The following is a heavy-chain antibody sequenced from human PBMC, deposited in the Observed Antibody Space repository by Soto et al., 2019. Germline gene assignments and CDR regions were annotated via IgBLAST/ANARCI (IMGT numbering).Heavy chain of an antibody. J-gene: IGHJ5*02. D-gene: IGHD2-15*01. CDR1: GYTFTGYY. CDR2: INPNSGGT. Sequence: ASVKVSCKASGYTFTGYYMHWVRQAPGQGLEWMGWINPNSGGTNYAQKFQGRVTMTRDTSISTAYMELSRLRSDDTAVYYCARATCGGSCYRFDPWGQGTLVTVSS. V-gene: IGHV1-2*02. CDR3: ARATCGGSCYRFDP.